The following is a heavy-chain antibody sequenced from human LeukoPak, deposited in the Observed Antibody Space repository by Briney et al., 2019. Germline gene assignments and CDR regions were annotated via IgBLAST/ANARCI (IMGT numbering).Heavy chain of an antibody. D-gene: IGHD3-16*01. V-gene: IGHV3-23*01. CDR1: GFIFRNYA. J-gene: IGHJ4*02. Sequence: PGGSLRLSCAASGFIFRNYAMTWVRQAPGKGLEWVSADSGVGGSTYYADSVKGRFTISRDNSKSTLYLQMNSLSAEDTAVYYCAKRTVGEGPPFDYWGQGTLVTVSS. CDR2: DSGVGGST. CDR3: AKRTVGEGPPFDY.